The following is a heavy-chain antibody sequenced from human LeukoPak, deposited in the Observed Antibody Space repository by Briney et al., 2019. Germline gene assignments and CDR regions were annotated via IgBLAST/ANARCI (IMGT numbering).Heavy chain of an antibody. CDR2: IYYSGST. Sequence: PSETLSLTCTVSGGSISSYYWSWIRQPPGKGLEWIGYIYYSGSTIYNPSLKSRVTMSVDTSKNQFSLKLSSVTAADTAVYYCARRDIVVVPAATGTYYYYGMDVWGQGTTVTVSS. J-gene: IGHJ6*02. D-gene: IGHD2-2*01. CDR1: GGSISSYY. CDR3: ARRDIVVVPAATGTYYYYGMDV. V-gene: IGHV4-59*08.